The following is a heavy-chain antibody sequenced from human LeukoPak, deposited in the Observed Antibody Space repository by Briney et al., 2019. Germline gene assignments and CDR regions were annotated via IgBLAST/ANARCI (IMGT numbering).Heavy chain of an antibody. CDR2: INAANGNT. Sequence: GASVKVSCKASGHSFTNFAMHWVRQAPGRRLEWMGWINAANGNTRYSQEFQGRVTITGDTSASTAYMELSSLRSEDTAVYYCARMTTGKFDYWGQGTLVTVSS. CDR3: ARMTTGKFDY. CDR1: GHSFTNFA. V-gene: IGHV1-3*01. J-gene: IGHJ4*02. D-gene: IGHD3-10*01.